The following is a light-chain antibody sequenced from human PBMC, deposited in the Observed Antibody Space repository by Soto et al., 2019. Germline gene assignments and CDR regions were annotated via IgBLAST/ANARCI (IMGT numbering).Light chain of an antibody. Sequence: EIVLTQSPGTLSLSPGERATLSCRASQSVSSSYLAWYQQKPGQAPRLLIYGASSRATGIPDRFSGSGSVTDFTLTISRLEPEDFAVYFCQQYGNSPPNTFGQGTKVEIK. CDR3: QQYGNSPPNT. CDR2: GAS. J-gene: IGKJ2*01. V-gene: IGKV3-20*01. CDR1: QSVSSSY.